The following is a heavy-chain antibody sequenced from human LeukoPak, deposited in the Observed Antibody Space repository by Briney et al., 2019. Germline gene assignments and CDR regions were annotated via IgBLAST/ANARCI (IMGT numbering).Heavy chain of an antibody. Sequence: GGSLRLSCTASGFTFGDYAMSWVRQAPGKGLEWVGFIRSKAYGGTTEYAASVKGRFTISRDDSKSIAYLQMNSLKTEDTAVYYCTSVLLWFGELSDFDYWGQGTLVTVSS. D-gene: IGHD3-10*01. V-gene: IGHV3-49*04. CDR3: TSVLLWFGELSDFDY. CDR2: IRSKAYGGTT. J-gene: IGHJ4*02. CDR1: GFTFGDYA.